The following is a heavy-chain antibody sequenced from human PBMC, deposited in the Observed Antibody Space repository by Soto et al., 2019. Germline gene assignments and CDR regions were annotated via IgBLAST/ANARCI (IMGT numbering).Heavy chain of an antibody. V-gene: IGHV3-73*01. D-gene: IGHD4-17*01. CDR3: TRGYGDYVRDY. CDR2: IRSKSNSYAT. J-gene: IGHJ4*02. CDR1: GFTFSGSA. Sequence: EVQLVESGGGLVQPGGSLKLSCAVSGFTFSGSAMHWVRQASGKGLEWVGRIRSKSNSYATAYAASVKGRFTIPRDDPKNTAYLQMNSLKTEDTAVYYCTRGYGDYVRDYWGQGTLVTVSS.